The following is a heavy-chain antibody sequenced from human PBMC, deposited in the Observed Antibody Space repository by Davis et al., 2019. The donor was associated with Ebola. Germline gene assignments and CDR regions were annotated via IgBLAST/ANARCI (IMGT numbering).Heavy chain of an antibody. J-gene: IGHJ3*02. V-gene: IGHV3-7*01. CDR3: ARDYYDNSGDGFDI. CDR1: GFAFSIHW. CDR2: IKEDGSAT. D-gene: IGHD3-22*01. Sequence: GESLKISCAAASGFAFSIHWMSWVRQAPGKGLEWVANIKEDGSATNYVDSVKGRFTISRDNAKKSLYLQLNSLRADDTAMYYCARDYYDNSGDGFDIWGQGTMVTVSS.